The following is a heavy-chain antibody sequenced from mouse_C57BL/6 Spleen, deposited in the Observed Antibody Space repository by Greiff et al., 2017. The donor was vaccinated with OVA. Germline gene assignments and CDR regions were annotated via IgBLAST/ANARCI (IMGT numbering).Heavy chain of an antibody. CDR3: AKERDDYDRDAMDY. CDR1: GFSLTSYG. V-gene: IGHV2-3*01. Sequence: QVHVKQSGPGLVAPSQSLSITCTVSGFSLTSYGVSWVRQPPGKGLEWLGVIWGDGSTNYHSALISRLSISKDNSKSQVFSKLNSLQTDSTATYYCAKERDDYDRDAMDYWGQGTSVTVSS. CDR2: IWGDGST. J-gene: IGHJ4*01. D-gene: IGHD2-4*01.